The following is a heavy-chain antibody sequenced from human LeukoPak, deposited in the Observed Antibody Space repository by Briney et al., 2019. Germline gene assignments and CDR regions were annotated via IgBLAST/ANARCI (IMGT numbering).Heavy chain of an antibody. CDR3: ARVTGPLDY. CDR2: INHSGST. V-gene: IGHV4-34*01. J-gene: IGHJ4*02. Sequence: PSETLSLTCAVCGGSFSGYYWSWIRQPPGKGLEWIGEINHSGSTNYNPSLKSRVTISVDTSKNQVSLKLSSVTAADTAVYYCARVTGPLDYWGQGTLVTVSS. CDR1: GGSFSGYY.